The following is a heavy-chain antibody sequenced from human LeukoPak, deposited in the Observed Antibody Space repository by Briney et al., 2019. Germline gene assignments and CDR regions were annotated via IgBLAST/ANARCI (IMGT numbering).Heavy chain of an antibody. CDR2: IKQDGSEK. D-gene: IGHD3-22*01. V-gene: IGHV3-7*01. J-gene: IGHJ4*02. CDR1: GFTFSSYW. CDR3: ARDSLPDYYDSSGYPTRPLDC. Sequence: GGSLRLSCAASGFTFSSYWMSWVRQAPGKGLEWVANIKQDGSEKYYVDSVKGRFTISRDNAKNSLNLQMNSLRAEDTAVYYCARDSLPDYYDSSGYPTRPLDCWGQGTLVTVSS.